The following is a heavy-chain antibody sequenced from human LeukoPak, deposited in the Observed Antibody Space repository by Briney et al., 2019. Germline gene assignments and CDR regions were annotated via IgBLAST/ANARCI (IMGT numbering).Heavy chain of an antibody. V-gene: IGHV4-39*01. CDR3: ARLLLEDAFDI. CDR1: GASISSRNYH. J-gene: IGHJ3*02. Sequence: SETLSLTCTVSGASISSRNYHWNWIRQPPGKGLEWIGSIYSSGSPYYTPSLKSRLTISVDTSKSQFSLRLRSVTAADTAVYYCARLLLEDAFDIWGQGRMVTVSS. D-gene: IGHD3-10*01. CDR2: IYSSGSP.